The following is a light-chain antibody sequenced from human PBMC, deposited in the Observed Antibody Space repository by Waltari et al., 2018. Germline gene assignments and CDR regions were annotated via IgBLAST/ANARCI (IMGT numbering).Light chain of an antibody. CDR1: QSISSW. CDR2: KAS. V-gene: IGKV1-5*03. CDR3: QQYNSYPLT. J-gene: IGKJ4*01. Sequence: DLQMPQSPSTLSASVGDRVTITCRASQSISSWLAWYQQKPGKAPKLLIYKASSLESGVPSRFSGSGSGTEFTLTISSLQPDDFATYYCQQYNSYPLTFGGGTKVEIK.